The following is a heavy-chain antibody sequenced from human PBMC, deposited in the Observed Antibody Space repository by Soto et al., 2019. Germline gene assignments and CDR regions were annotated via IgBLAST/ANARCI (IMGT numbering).Heavy chain of an antibody. CDR1: SFIFTSYG. Sequence: GASVKVSCKASSFIFTSYGINWVRQAPGQGLEWMGWISGYNGNTKYGQKFQDRVTLTADTSTATAFMEVRSLRGDASAVYYCATSGGHHFGMDVWGQGTTVTVSS. J-gene: IGHJ6*02. CDR3: ATSGGHHFGMDV. V-gene: IGHV1-18*01. D-gene: IGHD2-8*02. CDR2: ISGYNGNT.